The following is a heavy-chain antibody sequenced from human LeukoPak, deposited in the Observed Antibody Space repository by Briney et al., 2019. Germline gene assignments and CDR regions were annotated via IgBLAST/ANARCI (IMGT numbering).Heavy chain of an antibody. V-gene: IGHV3-21*01. CDR3: ARDGRIVVVPAAIRGAFDI. J-gene: IGHJ3*02. Sequence: GESLRLSCAASGFTFSTYSMNWLRLAPGKGLEWVSSISSSSSYIYYADSVKGRFTISRDNAKNSLYLQMNSLRAEDTAVYYCARDGRIVVVPAAIRGAFDIWGQGTMVTVSS. CDR1: GFTFSTYS. D-gene: IGHD2-2*02. CDR2: ISSSSSYI.